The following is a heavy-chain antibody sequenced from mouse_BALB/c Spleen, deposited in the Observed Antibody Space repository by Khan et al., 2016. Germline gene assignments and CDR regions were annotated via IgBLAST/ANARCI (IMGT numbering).Heavy chain of an antibody. V-gene: IGHV3-2*02. CDR2: ISYSGST. CDR3: ARSDYGDKEAMYY. J-gene: IGHJ4*01. D-gene: IGHD1-1*01. CDR1: GYSITSDYA. Sequence: EVQLQESGPGLVKPSQSLSLTCTVTGYSITSDYAWNWIRQFPGNRLEWMGYISYSGSTSYNPSLKSRLSITRDTSKNQFFLQLNSVTSEDTATYYYARSDYGDKEAMYYWGQGTSVTVSA.